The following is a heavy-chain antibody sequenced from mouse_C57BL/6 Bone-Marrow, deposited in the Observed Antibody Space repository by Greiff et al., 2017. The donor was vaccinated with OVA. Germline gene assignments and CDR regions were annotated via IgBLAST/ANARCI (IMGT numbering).Heavy chain of an antibody. V-gene: IGHV1-26*01. J-gene: IGHJ2*01. CDR1: GYTFTDYY. D-gene: IGHD1-2*01. Sequence: VQLQQSGPELVKPGASVKISCKASGYTFTDYYMNWVKQSHGKSLEWIGDINPNNGGTSYNQKFKGKATLTVDKSSSTAYMELRSLTSEDSAVYYCATRVTTALFDYWGQGTTLTVSS. CDR3: ATRVTTALFDY. CDR2: INPNNGGT.